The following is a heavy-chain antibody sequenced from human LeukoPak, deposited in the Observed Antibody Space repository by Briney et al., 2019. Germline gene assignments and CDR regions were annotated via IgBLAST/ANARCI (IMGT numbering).Heavy chain of an antibody. V-gene: IGHV1-18*01. D-gene: IGHD3-10*01. Sequence: ASVKVSCKASGYTFTSYGISWVRQAPAQGLERMGWISAYNGNTNYAQKLQGRVTMTTDTSTSTAYMELRSLRSDDTAVYYCARDYFAMVRGVIITPLGYWGQGTLVTVSS. CDR1: GYTFTSYG. CDR3: ARDYFAMVRGVIITPLGY. J-gene: IGHJ4*02. CDR2: ISAYNGNT.